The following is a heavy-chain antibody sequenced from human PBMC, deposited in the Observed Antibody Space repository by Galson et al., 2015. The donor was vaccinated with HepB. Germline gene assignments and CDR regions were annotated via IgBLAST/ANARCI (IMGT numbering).Heavy chain of an antibody. V-gene: IGHV1-46*01. D-gene: IGHD5-12*01. Sequence: SVKVSCKASGYSLTSYYMHWVRQARGQGLEWMGIINPSTGKTNYAQKFQGRVTMTRDTSTSTVYMELSSLTSEDTAVYYCARSAAYDSQASLWGRGTLVTVSS. J-gene: IGHJ2*01. CDR2: INPSTGKT. CDR3: ARSAAYDSQASL. CDR1: GYSLTSYY.